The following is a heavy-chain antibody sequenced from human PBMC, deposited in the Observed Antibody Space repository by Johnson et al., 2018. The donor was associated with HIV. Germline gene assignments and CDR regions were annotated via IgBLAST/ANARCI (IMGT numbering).Heavy chain of an antibody. J-gene: IGHJ3*02. Sequence: VQLVESGGGVVQPGGSLRLSCAASGFTVSINYMSWVRQAPGKGLEWVSVIYSGGYTYYADSVKGRFTISRDNSKNTLYLQMNSLRAEDTAVYYCARNLLFYFDSSPYSDPRPVAFDIWGQGTMVTVSS. CDR2: IYSGGYT. CDR1: GFTVSINY. CDR3: ARNLLFYFDSSPYSDPRPVAFDI. D-gene: IGHD3-22*01. V-gene: IGHV3-53*01.